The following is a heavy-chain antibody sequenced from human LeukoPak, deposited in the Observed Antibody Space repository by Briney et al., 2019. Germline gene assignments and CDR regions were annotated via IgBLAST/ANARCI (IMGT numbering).Heavy chain of an antibody. D-gene: IGHD3-9*01. V-gene: IGHV3-23*01. CDR2: ITASGGNT. CDR1: GFTFSNYA. CDR3: AKWGDFDVLTGYYVPDF. Sequence: GASLRLSCAASGFTFSNYAMSWVRQAPGKGLEWVSAITASGGNTYYADSVKGRFTISRDNSKNTLYLQMNSLRAEDTAVYYCAKWGDFDVLTGYYVPDFWGQGTLVTVSS. J-gene: IGHJ4*02.